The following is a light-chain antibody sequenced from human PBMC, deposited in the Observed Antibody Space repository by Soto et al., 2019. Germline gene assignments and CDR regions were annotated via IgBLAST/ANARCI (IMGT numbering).Light chain of an antibody. J-gene: IGKJ3*01. CDR2: DTS. CDR3: QQRSNWPPT. V-gene: IGKV3-11*01. CDR1: QSVSSY. Sequence: EIVLTQSPATLSLSPGERAILSCRASQSVSSYLAWYQQKPCQAPRLLMFDTSNRTTGIPARFSGSGSGTDFTLTISSLEPDDFSVYYGQQRSNWPPTFGPGTKVDIK.